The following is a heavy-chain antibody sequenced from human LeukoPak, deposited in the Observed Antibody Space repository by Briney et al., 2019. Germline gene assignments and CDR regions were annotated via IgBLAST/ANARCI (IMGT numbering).Heavy chain of an antibody. D-gene: IGHD3-10*01. Sequence: GGSLRLSCAASGFTSDNYWMTWLRQAPGKGLEWVANIKQDGSEKYYVDSAKGRFTISRDNAKNSLYLQMNSLRAEDTAVYYCARGRWFGGSYYFDYWGQGTLVTVSS. CDR2: IKQDGSEK. V-gene: IGHV3-7*01. CDR1: GFTSDNYW. J-gene: IGHJ4*02. CDR3: ARGRWFGGSYYFDY.